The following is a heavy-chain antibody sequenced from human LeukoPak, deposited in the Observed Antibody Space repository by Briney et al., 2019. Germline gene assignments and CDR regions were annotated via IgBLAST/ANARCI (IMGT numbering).Heavy chain of an antibody. CDR3: AKRQVTIVGQNYFDY. CDR1: GFTFSSYA. D-gene: IGHD2-21*02. CDR2: IGASGGGT. V-gene: IGHV3-23*01. Sequence: PGGSLRLSCAASGFTFSSYAMTWVRQAPGKGLEWVSTIGASGGGTFYADSVKGRFTISRDNFKNMLYLQMNSLRADDTAVYYCAKRQVTIVGQNYFDYWGQGTLVTVSS. J-gene: IGHJ4*02.